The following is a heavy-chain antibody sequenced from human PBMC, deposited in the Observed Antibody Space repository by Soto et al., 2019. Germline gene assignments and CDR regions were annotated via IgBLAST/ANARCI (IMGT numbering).Heavy chain of an antibody. CDR3: ANTYGSGRFDAFDI. V-gene: IGHV3-30*18. CDR1: GFTFSSYG. D-gene: IGHD3-10*01. J-gene: IGHJ3*02. CDR2: ISYDGSNK. Sequence: QVQLVESGGGVVQPGRSLRLSCAASGFTFSSYGMHWVRQAPGKGLEWVAVISYDGSNKYYADSVKGRFTISRDNSKNALYLQMNSLRAEDTAVYYCANTYGSGRFDAFDIWGQGTMVTVSS.